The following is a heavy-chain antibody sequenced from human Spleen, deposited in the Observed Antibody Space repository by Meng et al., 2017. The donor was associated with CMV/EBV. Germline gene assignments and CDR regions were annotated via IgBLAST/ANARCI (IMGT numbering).Heavy chain of an antibody. J-gene: IGHJ4*02. V-gene: IGHV3-21*04. Sequence: LSLTCAASGFTFSAYAMNWVRQAPGKGLEWVASISTTSTYIYYADSVKGRFTISRDNAKNSLYLQMNSLRPEDMAFYYCAKDVRPSIAAAGALFASWGQGALVTVSS. CDR2: ISTTSTYI. CDR1: GFTFSAYA. CDR3: AKDVRPSIAAAGALFAS. D-gene: IGHD6-13*01.